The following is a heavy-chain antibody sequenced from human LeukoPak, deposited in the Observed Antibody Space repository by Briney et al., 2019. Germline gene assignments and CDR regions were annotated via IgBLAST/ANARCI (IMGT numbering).Heavy chain of an antibody. CDR2: ININGGKT. D-gene: IGHD2-8*01. Sequence: GGSLRLSCSVSGFTFSSYTMHWVRQAPGKGLEYVSSININGGKTYYADSVKGRFTISRDNSKNTLYLQMSSLRAEDTAVYYCVKDKWIDHWGQGTLVTVSS. V-gene: IGHV3-64D*09. CDR1: GFTFSSYT. CDR3: VKDKWIDH. J-gene: IGHJ4*02.